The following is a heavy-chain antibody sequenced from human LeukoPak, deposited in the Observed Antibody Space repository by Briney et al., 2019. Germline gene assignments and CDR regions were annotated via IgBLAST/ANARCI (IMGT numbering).Heavy chain of an antibody. V-gene: IGHV4-39*07. CDR2: IYYSGST. Sequence: SETLSLTCTVSGGSISSSSYYWGWIRQPPGYGLEWIGSIYYSGSTYYNPSLKSRVTISVDTSKNQFSLKLSSVTAADTAVYYCARVAAAAGDYWGQGTLVTVSS. CDR1: GGSISSSSYY. J-gene: IGHJ4*02. D-gene: IGHD6-13*01. CDR3: ARVAAAAGDY.